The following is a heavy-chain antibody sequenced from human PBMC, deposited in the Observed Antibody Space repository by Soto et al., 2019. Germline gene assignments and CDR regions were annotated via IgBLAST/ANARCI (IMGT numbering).Heavy chain of an antibody. V-gene: IGHV3-30*18. CDR3: AKGTTVTPWRYLDL. J-gene: IGHJ2*01. Sequence: QEQLVESGGGVVQPGRSLRLSCEASRFTFSSYGMHWVRQAPGKGLEWVAVISYDGDYKNYADSVKGRFTISRDHSKNTLYLHMNSLKGEDTAVYCCAKGTTVTPWRYLDLWGRGTLVSVSS. D-gene: IGHD4-17*01. CDR1: RFTFSSYG. CDR2: ISYDGDYK.